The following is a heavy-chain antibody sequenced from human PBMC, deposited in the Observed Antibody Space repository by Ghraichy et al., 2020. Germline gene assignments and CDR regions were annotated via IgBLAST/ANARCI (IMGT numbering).Heavy chain of an antibody. V-gene: IGHV4-34*01. J-gene: IGHJ4*02. Sequence: SETLSLTCAVYGGSFNAYYWNWIRQPPGGSLEWIVEINHRGSTNYNPSLESRLTISVDTSKNQFSLRLSSVIAADTAVYYCASVGRQPGDFEYWGQGTLVTVSP. CDR2: INHRGST. D-gene: IGHD1-26*01. CDR3: ASVGRQPGDFEY. CDR1: GGSFNAYY.